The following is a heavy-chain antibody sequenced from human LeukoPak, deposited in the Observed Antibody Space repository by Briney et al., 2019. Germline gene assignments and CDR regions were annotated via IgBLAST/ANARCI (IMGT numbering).Heavy chain of an antibody. CDR1: GYTFTSYG. D-gene: IGHD4/OR15-4a*01. J-gene: IGHJ4*02. CDR3: ARAYGGTLDY. CDR2: IIPIFGTA. V-gene: IGHV1-69*13. Sequence: GASVKVSCKASGYTFTSYGISWVRQAPGQGLEWMGGIIPIFGTANYAQKFQGRVTITADESTSTAYMELSSLRSEDTAVYYCARAYGGTLDYWGQGTLVTVSS.